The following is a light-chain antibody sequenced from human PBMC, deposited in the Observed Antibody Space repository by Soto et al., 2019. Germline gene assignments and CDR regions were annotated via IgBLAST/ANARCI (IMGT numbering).Light chain of an antibody. Sequence: QSVLTQPASGSGSPGQSITISCTGTSSDVGGYKYVSWYQQHPGKAPKLMIYEVSNRPSGVSNRFSGSKSGNTASLTISGLQAEDEADYYCSSYTSKTTKVFGTGTKVTV. CDR2: EVS. J-gene: IGLJ1*01. CDR3: SSYTSKTTKV. CDR1: SSDVGGYKY. V-gene: IGLV2-14*01.